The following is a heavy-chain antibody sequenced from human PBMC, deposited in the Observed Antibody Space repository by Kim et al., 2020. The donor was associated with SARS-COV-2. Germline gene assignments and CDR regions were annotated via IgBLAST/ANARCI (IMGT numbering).Heavy chain of an antibody. CDR2: INPNSGGT. D-gene: IGHD6-6*01. CDR3: ASDVGGSSPYPVDY. J-gene: IGHJ4*02. V-gene: IGHV1-2*02. Sequence: ASVKVSCKASGYTFTGYYMHWVRQAPGQGLEWMGWINPNSGGTNYAQKFQGRVTMTRDTSISTAYMELSRLRSDDTAVYYCASDVGGSSPYPVDYWGQGTLVTVSS. CDR1: GYTFTGYY.